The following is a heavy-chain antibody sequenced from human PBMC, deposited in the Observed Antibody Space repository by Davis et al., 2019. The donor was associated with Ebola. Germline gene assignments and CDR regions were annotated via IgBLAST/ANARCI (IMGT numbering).Heavy chain of an antibody. CDR2: IYHSGST. Sequence: PSETLSLTCAVSGGSISSSNWWRWVRQPPGKGLEWIGEIYHSGSTNYNPSLKSRVTISVDKSKNQFSLKLSSVTAADTAVYYCARVASGSYSPFDYWGQGTLVTVSS. CDR3: ARVASGSYSPFDY. CDR1: GGSISSSNW. D-gene: IGHD1-26*01. J-gene: IGHJ4*02. V-gene: IGHV4-4*02.